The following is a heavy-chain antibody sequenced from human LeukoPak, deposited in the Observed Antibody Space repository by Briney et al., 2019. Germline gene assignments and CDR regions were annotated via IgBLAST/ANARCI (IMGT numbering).Heavy chain of an antibody. CDR2: ISGSGGST. V-gene: IGHV3-23*01. CDR3: ATSGWYGYY. Sequence: PGGSLRLSCAASGLTFSSYAMSWVRLAPGKGLEWVSAISGSGGSTYYADSVKGRFTISRDNSKNTLSLQMNSLRAEDTAVYYCATSGWYGYYWGQGTLVTVSS. J-gene: IGHJ4*02. CDR1: GLTFSSYA. D-gene: IGHD6-19*01.